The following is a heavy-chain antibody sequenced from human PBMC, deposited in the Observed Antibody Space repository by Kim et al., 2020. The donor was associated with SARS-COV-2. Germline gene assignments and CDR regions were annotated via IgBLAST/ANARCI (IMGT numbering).Heavy chain of an antibody. D-gene: IGHD4-17*01. J-gene: IGHJ4*02. Sequence: DAVKGRFTISRDNSKNTLYLQMNSLRAEDTAVYYCAKAGGTTVVTGSFDYWGQGTLVTVSS. CDR3: AKAGGTTVVTGSFDY. V-gene: IGHV3-23*01.